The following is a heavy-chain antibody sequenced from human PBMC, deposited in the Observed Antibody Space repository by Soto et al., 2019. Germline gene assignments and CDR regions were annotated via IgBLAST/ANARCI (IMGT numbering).Heavy chain of an antibody. Sequence: GGSLRLSCAASGFTFSSYSMNWVRQAPGRGLEWVSSISSSSSYIYYADSVKGRFTISRDNAKNSLYLQMNSLKAEDTAVYYCARDSGSSSYYYYYGMGIWGQETTVTVSS. V-gene: IGHV3-21*01. CDR1: GFTFSSYS. CDR3: ARDSGSSSYYYYYGMGI. J-gene: IGHJ6*02. D-gene: IGHD6-6*01. CDR2: ISSSSSYI.